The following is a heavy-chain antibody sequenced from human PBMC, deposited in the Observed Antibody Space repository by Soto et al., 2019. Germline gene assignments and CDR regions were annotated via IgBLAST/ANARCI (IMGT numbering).Heavy chain of an antibody. D-gene: IGHD3-10*01. J-gene: IGHJ5*02. CDR3: ARDSYKGENWFDP. V-gene: IGHV1-69*05. CDR1: GGTFSSYA. CDR2: IIPIFGTA. Sequence: SCKASGGTFSSYAISWVRQAPGQGLEWMGGIIPIFGTANYAQKFQGRVTMTTDTSTSTAYMELRSLRSDDTAVYYCARDSYKGENWFDPWGQGTLVTVS.